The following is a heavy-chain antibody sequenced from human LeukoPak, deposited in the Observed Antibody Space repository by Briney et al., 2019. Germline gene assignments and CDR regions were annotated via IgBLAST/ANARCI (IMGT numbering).Heavy chain of an antibody. Sequence: GGSLRLSCAASGFIFNSYWMNWLRQAPGKGLEWVGRIKSKTDGGTTDYAAPVKGRFTISRDDSKNTLYLQMNSLKTEDTAVYYCTTPGYSSGWSGGYWGQGTLVTVSS. J-gene: IGHJ4*02. V-gene: IGHV3-15*07. CDR2: IKSKTDGGTT. CDR3: TTPGYSSGWSGGY. CDR1: GFIFNSYW. D-gene: IGHD6-19*01.